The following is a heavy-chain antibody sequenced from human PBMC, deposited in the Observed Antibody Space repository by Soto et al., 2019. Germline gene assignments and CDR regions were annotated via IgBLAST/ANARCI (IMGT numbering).Heavy chain of an antibody. CDR3: ASDGSDALIGPLWFDP. D-gene: IGHD3-9*01. CDR1: GFTFSTYG. Sequence: PGESLKISCAASGFTFSTYGMHWVRQAPGKGLEWVAVIWYDGSQKYYADSAKGRFPISRDNSKNTVYLQMKSLRAEDTAVYYCASDGSDALIGPLWFDPWGQGTQVTVSS. V-gene: IGHV3-33*01. J-gene: IGHJ5*02. CDR2: IWYDGSQK.